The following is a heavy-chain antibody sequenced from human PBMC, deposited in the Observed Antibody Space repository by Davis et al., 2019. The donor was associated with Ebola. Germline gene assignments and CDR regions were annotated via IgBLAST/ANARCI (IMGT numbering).Heavy chain of an antibody. CDR1: GFIFSSYV. J-gene: IGHJ6*04. Sequence: GGSLRLSCAASGFIFSSYVMSWVRQAPGKGLEWVSTLGTGGDTYYADSVKGRFTISRDNSKNTLYLQMNSLRAEDTAVYYCARDSFSPLLVLDGDYYYYYGMDVWGKGTTVTVSS. CDR2: LGTGGDT. D-gene: IGHD6-13*01. V-gene: IGHV3-23*01. CDR3: ARDSFSPLLVLDGDYYYYYGMDV.